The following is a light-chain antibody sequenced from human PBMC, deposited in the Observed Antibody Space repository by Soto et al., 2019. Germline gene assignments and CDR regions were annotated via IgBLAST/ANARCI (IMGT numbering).Light chain of an antibody. J-gene: IGKJ4*01. Sequence: ERVMTQSPATLAVSPGERATLSCRASQSVYTNLAWYQQKPGQAPRLLIYGTSTWATGIPARFSGSGSGTEFTLTISSLQSEDLAVYFCQQYDHWPLTFGGGTKVEI. CDR2: GTS. CDR3: QQYDHWPLT. V-gene: IGKV3-15*01. CDR1: QSVYTN.